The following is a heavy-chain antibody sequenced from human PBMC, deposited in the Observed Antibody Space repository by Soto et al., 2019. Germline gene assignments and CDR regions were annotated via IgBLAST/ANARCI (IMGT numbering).Heavy chain of an antibody. J-gene: IGHJ5*02. D-gene: IGHD2-2*01. CDR2: IYYSGST. CDR1: GGSISSGDYY. CDR3: ARDRGRGYCSSTSCYSHWFAP. V-gene: IGHV4-30-4*01. Sequence: QVQLQESGPGLVKPSQTLSLTCTVSGGSISSGDYYWSWIRQPPGKGLELIGYIYYSGSTYYNPSLKSRVTISVDTSKNQFSLKLSSVTAADTAVYYCARDRGRGYCSSTSCYSHWFAPWGQGTLVTVSS.